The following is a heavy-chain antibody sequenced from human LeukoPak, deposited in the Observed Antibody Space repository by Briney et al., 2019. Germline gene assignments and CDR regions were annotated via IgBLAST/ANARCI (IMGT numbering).Heavy chain of an antibody. CDR2: INSDGSTT. J-gene: IGHJ4*02. D-gene: IGHD6-19*01. Sequence: GGSLRLSCAASGSTFSSYWMHWVRQAPGKGLVWVSRINSDGSTTSHADSVKGRFTISRDNAKNTLYLQMNSLRAEDTAVYYCAKVIGVAGGDFDYWGQGTLVTVSS. CDR3: AKVIGVAGGDFDY. V-gene: IGHV3-74*01. CDR1: GSTFSSYW.